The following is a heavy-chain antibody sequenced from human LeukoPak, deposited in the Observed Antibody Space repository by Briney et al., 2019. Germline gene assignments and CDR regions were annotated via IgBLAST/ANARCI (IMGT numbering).Heavy chain of an antibody. CDR2: INHSGST. CDR1: GYSISSGYS. V-gene: IGHV4-38-2*01. CDR3: ARNLGYSSLDY. D-gene: IGHD6-13*01. J-gene: IGHJ4*02. Sequence: SETLSLTCAVSGYSISSGYSWGWIRQPPGKGLEWIGSINHSGSTYYNPPSLKSRVTISVDTSKNQFSLKLSSVTAADTAVYYCARNLGYSSLDYWGQGTLLTVSS.